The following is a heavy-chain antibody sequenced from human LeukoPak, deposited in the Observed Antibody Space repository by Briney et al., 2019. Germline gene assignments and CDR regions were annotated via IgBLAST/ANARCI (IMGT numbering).Heavy chain of an antibody. CDR3: SRVGSSGWPNYFDS. CDR2: IGTSGDT. J-gene: IGHJ4*02. D-gene: IGHD6-19*01. Sequence: GGSLRLSCAASGFTFSSYDMHWVRQAPGKGLEWVSVIGTSGDTYYAGSVKGRFTISRENAKNSLYLQMNSLTAGDTAVYFCSRVGSSGWPNYFDSWGQGNLVTVSS. V-gene: IGHV3-13*04. CDR1: GFTFSSYD.